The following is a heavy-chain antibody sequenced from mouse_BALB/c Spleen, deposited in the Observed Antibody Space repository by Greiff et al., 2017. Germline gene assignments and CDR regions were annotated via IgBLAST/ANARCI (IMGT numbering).Heavy chain of an antibody. CDR2: INPYNDGT. D-gene: IGHD1-1*01. CDR1: GYTFTSYV. V-gene: IGHV1-14*01. Sequence: VQLQQSGPELVKPGASVKMSCKASGYTFTSYVMHWVKQKPGQGLEWIGYINPYNDGTKYNEKFKGKATLTSDKSSSTAYMELSSLTSEDSAVYYCARGGFYYGSDYWGQGTTLTVSS. J-gene: IGHJ2*01. CDR3: ARGGFYYGSDY.